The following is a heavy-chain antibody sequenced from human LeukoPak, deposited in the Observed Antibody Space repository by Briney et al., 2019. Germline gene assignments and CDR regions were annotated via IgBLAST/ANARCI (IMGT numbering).Heavy chain of an antibody. CDR2: ISGSGGST. CDR1: GFTFSSYA. V-gene: IGHV3-23*01. D-gene: IGHD6-6*01. Sequence: GGSLRLSCAASGFTFSSYAMSWVRQAPGKGLEWVSAISGSGGSTYYADSVKGRFTISRDNSKNTLYLQMNSLRAEDTAVYYCAKAKIAARIYYYYMDVWGKGTTVTVSS. J-gene: IGHJ6*03. CDR3: AKAKIAARIYYYYMDV.